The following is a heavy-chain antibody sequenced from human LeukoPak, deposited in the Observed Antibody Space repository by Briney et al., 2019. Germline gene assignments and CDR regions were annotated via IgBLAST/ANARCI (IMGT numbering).Heavy chain of an antibody. D-gene: IGHD3-22*01. CDR3: AKDMGPSGGYYDSSGYPFDY. Sequence: GRSLRLSCAASGFTFDDYAMHWVRQAPGKGLERVSGISWNSGSIGYADSVKGRFTISRDNAKNSLYLQMNSLRAEDTALYYCAKDMGPSGGYYDSSGYPFDYWGQGTLVTVSS. CDR2: ISWNSGSI. CDR1: GFTFDDYA. J-gene: IGHJ4*02. V-gene: IGHV3-9*01.